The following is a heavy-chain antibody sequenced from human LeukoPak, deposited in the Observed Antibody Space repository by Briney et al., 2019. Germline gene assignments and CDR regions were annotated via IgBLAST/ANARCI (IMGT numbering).Heavy chain of an antibody. J-gene: IGHJ4*02. CDR2: VIPIFGTA. Sequence: GASVKVSCKASGGTFSSYAISWVRQAPGQGLEWMGRVIPIFGTANCAQKFQGRVTITTDESTSTAYMELSSLRSEDTAVYYCASGNVVVVAATLDYWGQGTLVTVSS. D-gene: IGHD2-15*01. V-gene: IGHV1-69*05. CDR1: GGTFSSYA. CDR3: ASGNVVVVAATLDY.